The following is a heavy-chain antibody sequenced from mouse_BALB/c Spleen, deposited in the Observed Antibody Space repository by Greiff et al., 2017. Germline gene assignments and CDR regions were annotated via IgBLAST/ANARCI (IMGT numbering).Heavy chain of an antibody. CDR1: GISITTGNYR. V-gene: IGHV3-5*02. Sequence: DVKLQESGPGLVKPSQTVSLTCTVTGISITTGNYRWSWIRQFPGNKLEWIGYIYYSGTITYNPSLTSRTTITRDTSKNQFFLEMNSLTAEDTATYYCARERYAMDYWGQGTSVTVSS. CDR2: IYYSGTI. J-gene: IGHJ4*01. CDR3: ARERYAMDY.